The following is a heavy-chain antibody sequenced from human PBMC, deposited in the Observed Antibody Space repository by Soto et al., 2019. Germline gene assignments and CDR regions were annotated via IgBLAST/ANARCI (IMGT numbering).Heavy chain of an antibody. D-gene: IGHD2-2*01. J-gene: IGHJ4*02. V-gene: IGHV3-23*01. CDR2: ISGSGGST. Sequence: GGSLRLSCAASGFTFSSYAMSWVRQAPGKGLEWVSAISGSGGSTYYADSVKGRFTISRDNSKNTLYLQMNSLRAEDTAVYYCAKAASRYCSSTSCYLDYWGQGTLVTVSS. CDR3: AKAASRYCSSTSCYLDY. CDR1: GFTFSSYA.